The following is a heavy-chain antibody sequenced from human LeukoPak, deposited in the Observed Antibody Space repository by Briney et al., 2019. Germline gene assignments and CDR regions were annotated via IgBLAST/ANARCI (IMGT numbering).Heavy chain of an antibody. CDR2: ISGSGGST. CDR1: GFTFSSYA. V-gene: IGHV3-23*01. J-gene: IGHJ4*02. Sequence: GGSLRLSCAASGFTFSSYAMSWVRQAPGKGLEWVSAISGSGGSTYYAGSVKGRFTISRDNSKNTLYLQMNSLRSEDTAVYYCALSGSGGTAFDYWGQGTLVTVSS. D-gene: IGHD2-15*01. CDR3: ALSGSGGTAFDY.